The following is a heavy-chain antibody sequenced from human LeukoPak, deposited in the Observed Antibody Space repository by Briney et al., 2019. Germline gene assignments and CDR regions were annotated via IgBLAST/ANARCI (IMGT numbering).Heavy chain of an antibody. D-gene: IGHD4-23*01. CDR3: ARVTVVTGNDY. CDR1: GFTFSSYA. CDR2: ISYDGSNK. J-gene: IGHJ4*02. V-gene: IGHV3-30-3*01. Sequence: PGGSLRLSCAASGFTFSSYAMHWVRQAPGKGLEWVAVISYDGSNKYYADSVKGRFTISRDNSKNTLYLQMNSPRAEDTAVYYCARVTVVTGNDYWGQGTLVTVSS.